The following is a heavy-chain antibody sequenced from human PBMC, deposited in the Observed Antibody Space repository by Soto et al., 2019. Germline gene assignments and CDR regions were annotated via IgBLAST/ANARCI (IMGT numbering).Heavy chain of an antibody. CDR2: IGSVGDT. J-gene: IGHJ4*02. CDR3: ARASAAGLDFDY. D-gene: IGHD6-13*01. V-gene: IGHV3-13*01. Sequence: PGGSLRLSCAASGFTFSRYDMHCVRQATGKGLEWVSAIGSVGDTYYPGSVKGRFTISRENAKTTLYLQMKSLRAGDTAVYDCARASAAGLDFDYWGQGTLVTVSS. CDR1: GFTFSRYD.